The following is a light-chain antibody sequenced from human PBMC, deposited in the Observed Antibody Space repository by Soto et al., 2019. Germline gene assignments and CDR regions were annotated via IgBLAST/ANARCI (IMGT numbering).Light chain of an antibody. CDR1: SSDIGGYNY. J-gene: IGLJ3*02. V-gene: IGLV2-8*01. CDR2: EVS. CDR3: TSYAGRNNLV. Sequence: QSALTQPPSASGSPGQSVTISCTGTSSDIGGYNYVSWYQQHPGKAPKLIIYEVSKRPSGVPDRFSGSKSGNTASLTVSGLQAEDEADYYCTSYAGRNNLVFAGGTKVTVL.